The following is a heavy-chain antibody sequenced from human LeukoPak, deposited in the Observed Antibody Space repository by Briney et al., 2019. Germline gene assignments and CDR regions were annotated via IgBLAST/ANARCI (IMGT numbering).Heavy chain of an antibody. J-gene: IGHJ4*02. V-gene: IGHV3-48*03. D-gene: IGHD1-26*01. CDR2: ISSSGSTI. Sequence: PGGSLRLSCAASGFTFSSYEMNWVRQAPGKGLEWVSYISSSGSTIYYADSVKGRFTTSRDNAKNSLYLQMNSLRAEDTAVYYCARETPPVGGSHDDYDYWGQGTLVTVSS. CDR1: GFTFSSYE. CDR3: ARETPPVGGSHDDYDY.